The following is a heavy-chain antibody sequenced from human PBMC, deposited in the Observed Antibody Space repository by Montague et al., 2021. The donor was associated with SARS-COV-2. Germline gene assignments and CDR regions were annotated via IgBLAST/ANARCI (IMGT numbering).Heavy chain of an antibody. D-gene: IGHD3-3*01. Sequence: SETLSLTCTVSGGSISGYYWSWIRQPPGKGLEWIGYIYYSGSTNYNPSLKSRVTISVGTSKNQFSLKLSSVTAADTAVYYCARDRPVGVDFWSGWNPGYYYGMDVWGQGTTVTVSS. J-gene: IGHJ6*02. CDR3: ARDRPVGVDFWSGWNPGYYYGMDV. V-gene: IGHV4-59*12. CDR1: GGSISGYY. CDR2: IYYSGST.